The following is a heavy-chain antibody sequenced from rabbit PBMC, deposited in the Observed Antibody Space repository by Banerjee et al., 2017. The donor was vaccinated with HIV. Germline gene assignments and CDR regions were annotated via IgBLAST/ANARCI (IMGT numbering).Heavy chain of an antibody. Sequence: QEQLEESGGDLVKPEGSLTLTCTASGFSFSSSYDMSWVRQAPGKGLEWIGCIYTGGGTTYYASWAKGRFTISKTSSTTVTLQMTSLTAADTATYFCAREDGGVGGYDNNLWGPGTLVTVS. V-gene: IGHV1S45*01. D-gene: IGHD1-1*01. CDR2: IYTGGGTT. CDR3: AREDGGVGGYDNNL. CDR1: GFSFSSSYD. J-gene: IGHJ4*01.